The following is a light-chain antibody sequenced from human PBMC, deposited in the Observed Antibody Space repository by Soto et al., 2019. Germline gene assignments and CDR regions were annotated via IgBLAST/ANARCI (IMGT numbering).Light chain of an antibody. V-gene: IGKV3-20*01. J-gene: IGKJ1*01. CDR3: QLYGSSWT. Sequence: EIVLTQSPGTLSLSPGERATLSCRASQSDSSRFLAWYQQTPGQAPRLLIHSTFRRDTGIPDRLSGSGSGTDFTLTISSLEPEDYAVYYCQLYGSSWTFGQGTKVEIK. CDR2: STF. CDR1: QSDSSRF.